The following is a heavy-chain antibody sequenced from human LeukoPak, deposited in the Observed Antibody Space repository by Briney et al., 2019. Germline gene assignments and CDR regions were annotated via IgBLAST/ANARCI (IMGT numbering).Heavy chain of an antibody. CDR2: IIPIFGTA. CDR1: GGTFSSYA. Sequence: GASVKVSCKASGGTFSSYAISWVRQAPGQGLEWMGGIIPIFGTANYAQKFQGRVTITTDESTSTAYMELSSLRSEDTAVYYCASPVEMATISENWYFDLWGRGTLVTVSS. V-gene: IGHV1-69*05. CDR3: ASPVEMATISENWYFDL. J-gene: IGHJ2*01. D-gene: IGHD5-24*01.